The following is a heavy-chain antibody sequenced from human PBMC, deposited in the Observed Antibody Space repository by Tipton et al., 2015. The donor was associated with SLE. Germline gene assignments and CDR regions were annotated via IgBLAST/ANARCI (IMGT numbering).Heavy chain of an antibody. D-gene: IGHD5-12*01. J-gene: IGHJ4*02. CDR1: GGSISSYY. V-gene: IGHV4-59*01. CDR2: IYYSGST. Sequence: TLSLTCTVSGGSISSYYWSWIRQPPGKGLEWIGYIYYSGSTNYSPSLKSRVTISVDTSKNQFSLKLSSVTAADTAVYYCARLNMATDHWGQGTLVTVSS. CDR3: ARLNMATDH.